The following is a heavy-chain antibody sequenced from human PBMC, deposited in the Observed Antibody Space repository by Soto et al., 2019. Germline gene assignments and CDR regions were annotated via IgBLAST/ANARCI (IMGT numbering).Heavy chain of an antibody. CDR2: INHRGSA. J-gene: IGHJ6*03. Sequence: QVQLQQWGAGLVEPSETLSLTCAVHGGTFSAYYWSWIRQAPGKGLEWIGEINHRGSATYSPSLKSRVTISVDTSKDQFSLRLTSLTAADTAVYFCARGGWGISSTPYYDNYYYMDIWGKGTTVTVSS. CDR3: ARGGWGISSTPYYDNYYYMDI. D-gene: IGHD3-22*01. CDR1: GGTFSAYY. V-gene: IGHV4-34*01.